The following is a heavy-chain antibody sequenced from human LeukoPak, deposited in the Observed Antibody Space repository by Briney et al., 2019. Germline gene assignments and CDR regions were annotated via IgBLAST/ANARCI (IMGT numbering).Heavy chain of an antibody. CDR3: ARGSVVCSGGSCYDFGY. CDR2: ISSSSSTI. Sequence: GGSLRLSCAASGFTFSSYSMNWVRQAPGKGLEWVSYISSSSSTIYYADSVKGRFTISRDNAKNSLYLQMNSLRAEDTAVYYCARGSVVCSGGSCYDFGYWGQGTLVTVSS. V-gene: IGHV3-48*01. J-gene: IGHJ4*02. CDR1: GFTFSSYS. D-gene: IGHD2-15*01.